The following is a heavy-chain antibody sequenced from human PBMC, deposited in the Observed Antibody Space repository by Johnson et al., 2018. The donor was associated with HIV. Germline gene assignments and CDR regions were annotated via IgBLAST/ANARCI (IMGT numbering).Heavy chain of an antibody. CDR3: AIDPRERELRGWDAFDI. CDR1: GFTFSSYG. V-gene: IGHV3-33*08. CDR2: IWYDGSNK. J-gene: IGHJ3*02. Sequence: QVQLVESGGGLIQPGGSLRLSCAASGFTFSSYGMHWVRQAPGKGLEWVAVIWYDGSNKYYADSVKGRFTISRDNSKNTLYLQMNSLRAEDTAVYYCAIDPRERELRGWDAFDIWGQGTMVTVSS. D-gene: IGHD3-10*01.